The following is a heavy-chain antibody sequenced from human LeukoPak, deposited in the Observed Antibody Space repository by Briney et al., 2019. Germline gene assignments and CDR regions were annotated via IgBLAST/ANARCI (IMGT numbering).Heavy chain of an antibody. CDR1: GFTFSSYS. CDR3: AKDAVEHQLLNSHGDY. J-gene: IGHJ4*02. CDR2: ISSSSSYI. D-gene: IGHD2-2*01. Sequence: PGGSLRLSCAASGFTFSSYSMNWVRQAPGKGLEWVSSISSSSSYIYYADSVKGRFTISRDNAKNSLYLQMNSLRAEDTAVYYCAKDAVEHQLLNSHGDYWGRGTLVAVSS. V-gene: IGHV3-21*01.